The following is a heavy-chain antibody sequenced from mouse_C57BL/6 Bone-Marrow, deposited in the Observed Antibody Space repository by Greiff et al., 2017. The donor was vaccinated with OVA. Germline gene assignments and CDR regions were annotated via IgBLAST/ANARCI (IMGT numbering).Heavy chain of an antibody. CDR2: IYPGSGNT. J-gene: IGHJ2*01. CDR3: ATYGKGFDY. D-gene: IGHD2-1*01. CDR1: GYTFTDYY. V-gene: IGHV1-76*01. Sequence: QVQLQQSGAELVRPGASVKLSCKASGYTFTDYYINWVKQRPGQGLEWIARIYPGSGNTYYNEKFKGKATLTAEKSSSTAYMQLSSLTSEDSAVYYCATYGKGFDYWGQGTTLTVSS.